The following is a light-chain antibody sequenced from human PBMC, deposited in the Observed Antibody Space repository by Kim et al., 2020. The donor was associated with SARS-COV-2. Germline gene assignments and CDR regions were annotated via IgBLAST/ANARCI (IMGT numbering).Light chain of an antibody. V-gene: IGLV3-19*01. Sequence: VAWGQTVRITCQGDSLRSYYATWYQQKPGQAPIVVIYGKNNRPGGIPDRFSGSSSGNTASLTITGTQAGDEADYYCNSRDSNDNVVFGGGTQLTVL. J-gene: IGLJ2*01. CDR1: SLRSYY. CDR3: NSRDSNDNVV. CDR2: GKN.